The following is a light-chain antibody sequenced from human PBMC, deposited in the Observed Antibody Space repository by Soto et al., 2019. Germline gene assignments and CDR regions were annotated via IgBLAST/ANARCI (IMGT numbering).Light chain of an antibody. CDR1: SSDVGGYNY. CDR3: SSYTSGSTLVV. CDR2: EVS. Sequence: QSVLTQPASVSGSPGQSITISCTGTSSDVGGYNYVSWYQQHPGKAPKLMICEVSNRPSGVSNRFSGSKSGNTASLTISGLQAEDEADYYCSSYTSGSTLVVFGGGTKLTGL. J-gene: IGLJ2*01. V-gene: IGLV2-14*01.